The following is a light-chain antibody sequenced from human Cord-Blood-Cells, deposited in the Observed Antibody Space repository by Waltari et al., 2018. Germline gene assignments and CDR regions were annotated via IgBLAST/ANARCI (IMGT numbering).Light chain of an antibody. CDR1: QCIRND. Sequence: DIQMTQSPSSLSASVGDRVTITCRASQCIRNDLVWYQQKPGKAPKRLIYAASSLQSGVPSRFIGSGSGTEFTLTISSLQPEDFATYYCLQHNSYPYTFGQGTKLEIK. J-gene: IGKJ2*01. CDR2: AAS. V-gene: IGKV1-17*01. CDR3: LQHNSYPYT.